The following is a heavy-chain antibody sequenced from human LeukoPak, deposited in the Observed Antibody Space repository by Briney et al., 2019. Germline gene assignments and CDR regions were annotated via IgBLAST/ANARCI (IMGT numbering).Heavy chain of an antibody. Sequence: PGGSLRLSCAASGFTFSSYGMHWVRQAPGKGLEWVAVISYDGSNKYYADSVKGRFTISRDNSKNTLYLQMNSLRAEDTAVYYCAKDHLYYYDSSGYEDYWGQGTLVTVSS. J-gene: IGHJ4*02. CDR2: ISYDGSNK. V-gene: IGHV3-30*18. CDR1: GFTFSSYG. D-gene: IGHD3-22*01. CDR3: AKDHLYYYDSSGYEDY.